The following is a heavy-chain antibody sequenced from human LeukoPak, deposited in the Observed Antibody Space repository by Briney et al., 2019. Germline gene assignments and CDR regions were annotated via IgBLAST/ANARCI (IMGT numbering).Heavy chain of an antibody. J-gene: IGHJ3*02. CDR1: GGSISSYY. CDR3: ARGKYYYDSSGYNDAFDI. Sequence: SETLSLTCTVSGGSISSYYWSWIRQPPGKGLDWIGYIYYSGSTNYKPSLKSRVTISVDTSKNQFSLKLSSVTAADTAVYYSARGKYYYDSSGYNDAFDIWGQGTMVTVSS. CDR2: IYYSGST. V-gene: IGHV4-59*01. D-gene: IGHD3-22*01.